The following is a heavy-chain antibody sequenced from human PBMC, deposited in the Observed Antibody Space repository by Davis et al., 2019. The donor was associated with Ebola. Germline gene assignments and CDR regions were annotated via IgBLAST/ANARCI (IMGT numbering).Heavy chain of an antibody. J-gene: IGHJ6*02. CDR3: AKESYSYYEYHYYGMDV. CDR1: GFTFSTYA. V-gene: IGHV3-23*01. CDR2: ISGSGDTT. Sequence: PGGSLRLSCAASGFTFSTYAMNWVRQAPGKGLEWVFVISGSGDTTYSAESVKGRFTITRDNSRNTLYLQMNSLRAEDTAVYYCAKESYSYYEYHYYGMDVWGQGTTVTVSS. D-gene: IGHD4-11*01.